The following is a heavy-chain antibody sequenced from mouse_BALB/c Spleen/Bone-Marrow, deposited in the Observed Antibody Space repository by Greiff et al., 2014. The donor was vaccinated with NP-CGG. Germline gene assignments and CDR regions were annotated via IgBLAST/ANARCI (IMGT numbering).Heavy chain of an antibody. J-gene: IGHJ4*01. CDR1: GFNIKDTY. CDR3: ARYYYAMDY. Sequence: EVQLVESGAELVKPGASVKLSCTASGFNIKDTYMHWVKQRPEQGLEWIGRIDPANGNTKYDPKFQGKATITADTSSNTAYLQLSSLTSEDTAVYYSARYYYAMDYWGQGTSVTVSS. CDR2: IDPANGNT. V-gene: IGHV14-3*02.